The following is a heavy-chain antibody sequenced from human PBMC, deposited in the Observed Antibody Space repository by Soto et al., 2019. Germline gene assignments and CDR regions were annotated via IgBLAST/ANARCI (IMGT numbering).Heavy chain of an antibody. D-gene: IGHD3-10*01. CDR2: ISAYNGNT. J-gene: IGHJ6*03. V-gene: IGHV1-18*01. CDR3: ARGGLLWFGELLSSLYYYYYMDV. CDR1: GYTFTSYG. Sequence: GASVKVSCKASGYTFTSYGISWVRQAPGQGLEWMGWISAYNGNTNYAQKLQGRVTMTTDTSTSTAYMELRSLRSDDTAVYYCARGGLLWFGELLSSLYYYYYMDVWGKGTTVTVSS.